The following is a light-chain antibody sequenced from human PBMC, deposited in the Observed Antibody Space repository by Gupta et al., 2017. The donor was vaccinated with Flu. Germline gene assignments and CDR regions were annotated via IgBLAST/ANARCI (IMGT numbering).Light chain of an antibody. CDR1: QSVSSY. CDR3: QQRSNWPLT. CDR2: DAS. Sequence: EIVLTQSPATLSLSPGERATLSCRASQSVSSYLAWYQQTPGQAPRLLIYDASNRATGIPARFSGSGSGTDFTLTVSSLEPVDFAVYYCQQRSNWPLTFGGGTKVEIK. V-gene: IGKV3-11*01. J-gene: IGKJ4*01.